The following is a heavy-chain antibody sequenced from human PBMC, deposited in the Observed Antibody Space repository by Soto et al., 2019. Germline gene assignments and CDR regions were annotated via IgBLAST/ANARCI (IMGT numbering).Heavy chain of an antibody. J-gene: IGHJ4*02. D-gene: IGHD3-16*01. Sequence: EVQLLESGGGLVQPGGSLRLSCAASGFTFSSYAMSWVRQAPGKGLEWVSAISGSGGSTYYADSVKGRFTISRDNSKNTLYRQMNSLRAEDTAVYYCAKPDVITFGGGGFDYWGQGTLVTVSS. V-gene: IGHV3-23*01. CDR3: AKPDVITFGGGGFDY. CDR2: ISGSGGST. CDR1: GFTFSSYA.